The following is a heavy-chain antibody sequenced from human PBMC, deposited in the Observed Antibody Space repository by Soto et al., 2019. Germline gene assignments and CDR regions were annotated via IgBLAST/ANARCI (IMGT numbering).Heavy chain of an antibody. CDR3: ARALWFGELVDAFDI. CDR1: GYTFTGYY. J-gene: IGHJ3*02. D-gene: IGHD3-10*01. V-gene: IGHV1-2*04. Sequence: GASVKVSCKASGYTFTGYYMHWVRQAPGQGLEWMGWINPNSGGTNYAQKFQGWVTMTRDTSISTAYMELSRLRSDDTAVYYCARALWFGELVDAFDIWGQGTMVTV. CDR2: INPNSGGT.